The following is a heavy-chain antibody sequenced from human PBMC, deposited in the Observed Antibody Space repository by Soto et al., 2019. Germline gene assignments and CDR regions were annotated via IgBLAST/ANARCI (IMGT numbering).Heavy chain of an antibody. CDR1: DGPISGNF. Sequence: SETLSLTCTVSDGPISGNFLTWIRQPAGKGLAWIGRISSNGNTDYNPSLKSRVTISVDTSKNQFSLKLSSVTAADTAVYYCARVRARCIAAAGRGDCSYNWFDPWGQGTLVTVSS. V-gene: IGHV4-4*07. J-gene: IGHJ5*02. CDR2: ISSNGNT. D-gene: IGHD6-13*01. CDR3: ARVRARCIAAAGRGDCSYNWFDP.